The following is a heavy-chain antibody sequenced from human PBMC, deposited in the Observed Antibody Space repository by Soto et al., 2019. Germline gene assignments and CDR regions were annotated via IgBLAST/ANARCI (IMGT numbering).Heavy chain of an antibody. CDR2: ISGGGAAP. V-gene: IGHV3-23*01. Sequence: EVQLLESGGGLVQPGGSLRLSCEASGFTFSNYAMSWVRQAPGTGLEWVSAISGGGAAPYYVDSVKGRFTISRDNIKITLYLQMNNLRAEDTGVYYCAKDLRYNWNPAAPGGVDYWGQGIVVTVSS. D-gene: IGHD1-20*01. CDR1: GFTFSNYA. CDR3: AKDLRYNWNPAAPGGVDY. J-gene: IGHJ4*02.